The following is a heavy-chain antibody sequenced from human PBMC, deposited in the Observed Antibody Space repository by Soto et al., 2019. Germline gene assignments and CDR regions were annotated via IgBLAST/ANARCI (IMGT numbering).Heavy chain of an antibody. D-gene: IGHD6-6*01. J-gene: IGHJ4*02. CDR1: GGSSSGFF. V-gene: IGHV4-34*01. CDR2: INHSGST. Sequence: SETLSLTCAVYGGSSSGFFWSWIRQPPEKGLEWIGEINHSGSTNYNPSLKSRVTISRDTSRNEFSVKLSSVTAADAAVYYCAPFFLATGIAARRHFDYWGQGTQVTVSS. CDR3: APFFLATGIAARRHFDY.